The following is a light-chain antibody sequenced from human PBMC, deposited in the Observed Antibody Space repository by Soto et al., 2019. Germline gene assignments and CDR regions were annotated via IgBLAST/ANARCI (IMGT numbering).Light chain of an antibody. CDR2: LNSDGSH. Sequence: QLVLTQSPSASASLGASVKLTCTLSSGHSSYAITWQQQQPEKGPRYLMKLNSDGSHTKGDGIPDRFSGSSSGAERYLTISSLQSEDEVDYYCQTWGTGIQVIFGGGTKLTVL. CDR1: SGHSSYA. CDR3: QTWGTGIQVI. J-gene: IGLJ2*01. V-gene: IGLV4-69*01.